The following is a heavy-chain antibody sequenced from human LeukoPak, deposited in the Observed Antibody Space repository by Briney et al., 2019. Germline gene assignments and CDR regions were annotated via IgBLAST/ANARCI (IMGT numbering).Heavy chain of an antibody. J-gene: IGHJ4*02. CDR2: IYHSGST. Sequence: SETLSLTCAVSGYSISSGYYWGWIRQPPGKGLEWIGSIYHSGSTYYNPSLKSRVTISVDTSKNQFSLKLSSVTAAATAVYYCVRHGGYSSGWLGYYFDYWGQGTLVTVSS. CDR1: GYSISSGYY. D-gene: IGHD6-19*01. V-gene: IGHV4-38-2*01. CDR3: VRHGGYSSGWLGYYFDY.